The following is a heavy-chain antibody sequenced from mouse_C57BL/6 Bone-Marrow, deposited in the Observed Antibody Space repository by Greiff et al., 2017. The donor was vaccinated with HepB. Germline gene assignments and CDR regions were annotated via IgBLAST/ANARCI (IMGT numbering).Heavy chain of an antibody. J-gene: IGHJ3*01. Sequence: VKLVESGPGLVQPSQSLSITCTVSGFSLTSYGVHWVRQSPGKGLEWLGVIWSGGSTDYNAAFISRLSISKDNSKSQVFFKMNSLQADDTAIYYCARQLRLRPFAYWGQGTLVTVSA. V-gene: IGHV2-2*01. CDR1: GFSLTSYG. CDR2: IWSGGST. CDR3: ARQLRLRPFAY. D-gene: IGHD3-2*02.